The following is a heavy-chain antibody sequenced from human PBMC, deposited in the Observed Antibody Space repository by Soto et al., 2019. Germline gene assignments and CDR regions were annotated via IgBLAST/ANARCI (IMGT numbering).Heavy chain of an antibody. CDR2: INPSGGST. Sequence: QVQLVQSGAEVKKPGASVKVSCKASGYTFTSYYMHWVRQAPGQGLEWMGIINPSGGSTSYAQKFQGRVTMTRDTSTSTVYMELSSLRSEDTAVYYCARDLGRYSYGYSFDYWGQGTLVTVSS. CDR1: GYTFTSYY. CDR3: ARDLGRYSYGYSFDY. V-gene: IGHV1-46*01. D-gene: IGHD5-18*01. J-gene: IGHJ4*02.